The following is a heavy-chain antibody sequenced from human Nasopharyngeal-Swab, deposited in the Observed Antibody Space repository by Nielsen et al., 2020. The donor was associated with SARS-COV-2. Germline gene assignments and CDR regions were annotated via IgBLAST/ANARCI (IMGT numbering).Heavy chain of an antibody. CDR2: ISSDSGNT. Sequence: ASVKVSCKASGYTFTRYYMHWVRQAPGQGLEWMGWISSDSGNTYYAQKFQGRVTMTTDTSTSAAYMELRSLGSDDTAVYYCARESLAATGDLDYWGQGTLVTVSS. CDR3: ARESLAATGDLDY. V-gene: IGHV1-18*04. CDR1: GYTFTRYY. D-gene: IGHD6-13*01. J-gene: IGHJ4*02.